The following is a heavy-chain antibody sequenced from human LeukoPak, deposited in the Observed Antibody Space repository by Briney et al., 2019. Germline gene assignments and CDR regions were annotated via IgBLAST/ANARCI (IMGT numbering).Heavy chain of an antibody. CDR3: ARGGEWEWLPLWIYYFDY. CDR1: GYSISSGYY. CDR2: IYHSGST. D-gene: IGHD6-19*01. V-gene: IGHV4-38-2*01. Sequence: PSETLSLTCAVSGYSISSGYYWCCMRQPPGKGLVWIGSIYHSGSTYYNPSLKSRVTISVDTSKNQFSLKLSSVTAADTAVYYCARGGEWEWLPLWIYYFDYWGQGTLVTVSS. J-gene: IGHJ4*02.